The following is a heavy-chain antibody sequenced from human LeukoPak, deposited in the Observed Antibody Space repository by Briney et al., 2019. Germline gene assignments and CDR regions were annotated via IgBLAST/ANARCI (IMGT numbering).Heavy chain of an antibody. CDR2: ISWNSGSI. D-gene: IGHD3-10*01. J-gene: IGHJ6*02. CDR3: AKESARGPNYYYGMDV. Sequence: GRSLRLSCAASGFTFDDYAMHWVRQAPGKGLEWVSGISWNSGSIGYADSVKGRFTISRDNAKNSLYLQMNSLRAEDTALYYCAKESARGPNYYYGMDVWGQGTTVTVSS. V-gene: IGHV3-9*01. CDR1: GFTFDDYA.